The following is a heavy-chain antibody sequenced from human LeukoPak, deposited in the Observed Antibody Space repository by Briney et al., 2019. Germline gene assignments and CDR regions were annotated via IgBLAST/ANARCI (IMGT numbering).Heavy chain of an antibody. J-gene: IGHJ4*02. CDR3: ARSPGRYGGNSAKVY. CDR1: GYTFTSYG. D-gene: IGHD4-23*01. CDR2: ISAYNGNT. V-gene: IGHV1-18*01. Sequence: ASVKGSCKASGYTFTSYGISWVRQAPGQGLEWMGWISAYNGNTNYAQKLQGRVTMTTDTSTSTAYMELRSLGSDDTAVYYCARSPGRYGGNSAKVYWGQGTLVTVSS.